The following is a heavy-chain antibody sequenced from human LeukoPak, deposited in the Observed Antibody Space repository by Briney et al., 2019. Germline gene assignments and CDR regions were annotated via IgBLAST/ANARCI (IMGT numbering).Heavy chain of an antibody. J-gene: IGHJ5*02. CDR2: IKQDGSEK. CDR3: NVDTAMAAYNWFDP. CDR1: GFTFSSYW. V-gene: IGHV3-7*01. D-gene: IGHD5-18*01. Sequence: GGSLRLSCAASGFTFSSYWTSWVRQAPGKGLEWVANIKQDGSEKYYVDSVKGRFTISRDNAKNSLYLQMNSLRAEDTAVYYCNVDTAMAAYNWFDPWGQGTLVTVSS.